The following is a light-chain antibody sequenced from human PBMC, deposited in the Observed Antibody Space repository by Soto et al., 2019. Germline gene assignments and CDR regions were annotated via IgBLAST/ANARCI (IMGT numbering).Light chain of an antibody. CDR2: DAS. V-gene: IGKV1-5*01. Sequence: DIQMTQSASTLSASVGDRVTITCRASQSISSWLAWYQQKPGKAPKLLIYDASSLESGVPSRFSGSGSGTEFTLTISSLEPEDFAIYYCQQRSNSITFGQGTRLETK. J-gene: IGKJ5*01. CDR1: QSISSW. CDR3: QQRSNSIT.